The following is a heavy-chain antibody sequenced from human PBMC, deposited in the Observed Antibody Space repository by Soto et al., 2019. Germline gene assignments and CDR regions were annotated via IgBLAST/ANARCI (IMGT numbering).Heavy chain of an antibody. Sequence: PSETLSLTCAVSGYSISSGYYCGCIRQPPGKGLEWIGSIYHSGSTYYNPSLKSRVTISVDTSKNQFSLKLSSVTAADTAVYYCARDYYDSSGYYGSKYNWFDPWGQGTLVTVSS. CDR1: GYSISSGYY. CDR3: ARDYYDSSGYYGSKYNWFDP. J-gene: IGHJ5*02. CDR2: IYHSGST. V-gene: IGHV4-38-2*01. D-gene: IGHD3-22*01.